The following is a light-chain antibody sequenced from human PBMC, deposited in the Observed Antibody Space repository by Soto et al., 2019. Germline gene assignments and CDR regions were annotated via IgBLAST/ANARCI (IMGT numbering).Light chain of an antibody. CDR2: DVT. Sequence: QSVLTQPRSVSGSPGQSVTISCTGTSSDVGGYNFVSWYQQHPGKAPKLIIYDVTKRPSGVPDRFSGSKSGNTASLTISGLQADDETDYYCCSYAGGYTYVFGTGTKVTVL. CDR3: CSYAGGYTYV. CDR1: SSDVGGYNF. V-gene: IGLV2-11*01. J-gene: IGLJ1*01.